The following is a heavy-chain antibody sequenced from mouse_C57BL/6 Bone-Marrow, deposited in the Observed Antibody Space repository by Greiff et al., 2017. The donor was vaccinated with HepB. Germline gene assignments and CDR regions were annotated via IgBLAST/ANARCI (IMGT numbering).Heavy chain of an antibody. CDR3: ARNYGSSYVHWYFDV. CDR2: IDPANGNT. CDR1: GFNIKNTY. V-gene: IGHV14-3*01. D-gene: IGHD1-1*01. Sequence: EVQLQQSVAELVRPGASVKLSCTASGFNIKNTYMHWVKQRPEQGLEWIGRIDPANGNTKYAPKFQGKATITADTSSNTAYLQLSSLTSEDTAIYYCARNYGSSYVHWYFDVWGTGTTVTVSS. J-gene: IGHJ1*03.